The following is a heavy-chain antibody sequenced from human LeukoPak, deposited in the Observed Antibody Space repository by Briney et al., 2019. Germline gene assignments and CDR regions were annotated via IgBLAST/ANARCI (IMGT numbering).Heavy chain of an antibody. CDR2: IYYSGIT. Sequence: SETLSLTCPVSGGSISSHYWSWIRQPPGKGLEWIGYIYYSGITNYNPSLKTRVTISVDTSKNQFSLKLSSVTAADTAVYYCARAGDMVAPVDYWGQGTLVTVSS. J-gene: IGHJ4*02. CDR3: ARAGDMVAPVDY. D-gene: IGHD5-12*01. V-gene: IGHV4-59*11. CDR1: GGSISSHY.